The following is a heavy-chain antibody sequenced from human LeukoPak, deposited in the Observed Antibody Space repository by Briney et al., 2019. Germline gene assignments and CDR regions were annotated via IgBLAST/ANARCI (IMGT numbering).Heavy chain of an antibody. CDR3: AKEENTAANS. CDR1: GFTFSSYS. CDR2: ISSSSSTI. J-gene: IGHJ4*02. V-gene: IGHV3-48*01. D-gene: IGHD2-2*01. Sequence: GGSLRLSCAASGFTFSSYSMNWVRQAPGKGLEWVSYISSSSSTIYYADSVKGRFTISRDDSKNTLYLQINSLRAEDTAMYYCAKEENTAANSWGQGTLVSVSS.